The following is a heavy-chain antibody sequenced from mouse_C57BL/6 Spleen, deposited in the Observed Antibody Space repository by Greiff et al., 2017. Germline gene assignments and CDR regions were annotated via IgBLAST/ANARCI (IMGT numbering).Heavy chain of an antibody. D-gene: IGHD2-1*01. Sequence: QVQLKESGAELARPGASVKLSCKASGYTFTSYGISWVKQRTGQGLEWIGEIYPRSGNTYYNEKFKGKATLTADKSSSTAYMELRSLTSEDSAVYFCARGDGNYDWYAMDYWGQGTSVTVSS. CDR1: GYTFTSYG. CDR3: ARGDGNYDWYAMDY. CDR2: IYPRSGNT. J-gene: IGHJ4*01. V-gene: IGHV1-81*01.